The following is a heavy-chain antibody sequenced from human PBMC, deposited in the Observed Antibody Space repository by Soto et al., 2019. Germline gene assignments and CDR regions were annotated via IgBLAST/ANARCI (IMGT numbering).Heavy chain of an antibody. V-gene: IGHV4-34*12. J-gene: IGHJ5*02. CDR2: FFIGGNT. Sequence: AETLSLTCAVYGGSFSGYYWGWMRQPPGKGLEWIASFFIGGNTYYNPSLKSRVTISVDTSKNQFSLELSSVTAADTAVYYCASIYDSSGYYYGNNWFDPWGQGTLVTVSS. CDR1: GGSFSGYY. CDR3: ASIYDSSGYYYGNNWFDP. D-gene: IGHD3-22*01.